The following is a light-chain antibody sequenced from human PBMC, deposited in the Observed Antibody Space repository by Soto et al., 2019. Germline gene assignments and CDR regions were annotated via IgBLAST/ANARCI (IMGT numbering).Light chain of an antibody. J-gene: IGKJ4*01. V-gene: IGKV1-9*01. CDR1: QALRNY. Sequence: DIQLTQSPSVLSASGGDAVTITCRASQALRNYLCWYHQKPEKAPDLLIYSASTLQSGVPSRFSGSGSETEFSLTIRVLQPEDFATYCCQQLSRYPLTFGGGTKVDIK. CDR2: SAS. CDR3: QQLSRYPLT.